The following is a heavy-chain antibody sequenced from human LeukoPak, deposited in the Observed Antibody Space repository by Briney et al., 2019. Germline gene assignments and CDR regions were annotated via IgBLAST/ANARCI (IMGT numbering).Heavy chain of an antibody. D-gene: IGHD1-26*01. CDR2: INGYNGDT. Sequence: ASVKVSCKASGGTFSSYAITWVRQAPGQGREWMGWINGYNGDTNYAQNFQGRVSMTADTSTSTAYMELGSLRSDDTAVYYCARATRWSYAFDIWGQGTTVTVSS. CDR3: ARATRWSYAFDI. V-gene: IGHV1-18*01. CDR1: GGTFSSYA. J-gene: IGHJ3*02.